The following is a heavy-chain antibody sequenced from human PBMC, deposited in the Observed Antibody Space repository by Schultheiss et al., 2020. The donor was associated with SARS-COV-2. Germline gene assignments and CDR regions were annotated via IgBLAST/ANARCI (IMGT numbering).Heavy chain of an antibody. CDR1: GGSISSYY. CDR2: IYYSGST. Sequence: SETLSLTCTVSGGSISSYYWSWIRQPPGKGLEWIGYIYYSGSTNYNPSLKSRVTISVDTSKNQFSLKLSSVTAADTAVYYCARAGRFITTYAFDIWGQGTMVTVSS. J-gene: IGHJ3*02. CDR3: ARAGRFITTYAFDI. V-gene: IGHV4-59*12. D-gene: IGHD3-22*01.